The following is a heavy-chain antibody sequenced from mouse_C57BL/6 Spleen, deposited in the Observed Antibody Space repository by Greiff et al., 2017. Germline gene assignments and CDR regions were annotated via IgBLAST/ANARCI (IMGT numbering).Heavy chain of an antibody. CDR2: ISTYYGDA. J-gene: IGHJ4*01. Sequence: VKLQESGPELVRPGVSVKISCKGSGYTFTDYAMHWVKQSHAKSLEWIGVISTYYGDASYNQKFKDKATMTVDKSSSTAYMELARLTSEDSAVYYCARFSKIYYYGSSPYYYAMDYWGQGTSVTVSS. D-gene: IGHD1-1*01. V-gene: IGHV1-67*01. CDR3: ARFSKIYYYGSSPYYYAMDY. CDR1: GYTFTDYA.